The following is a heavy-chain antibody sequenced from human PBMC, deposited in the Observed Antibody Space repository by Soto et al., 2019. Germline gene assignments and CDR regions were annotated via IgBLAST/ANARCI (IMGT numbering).Heavy chain of an antibody. CDR2: INPNSGGT. Sequence: ASVKVSCKASGYTFTGYYIHWVRQAPGQGLEWMGWINPNSGGTNFAQKFRGRVTMTRDTSISTAYMDLSRLRSDDTAVYYCASGRDMSTAGGDFDYWDQGPLVTVSS. D-gene: IGHD2-15*01. CDR1: GYTFTGYY. J-gene: IGHJ4*02. CDR3: ASGRDMSTAGGDFDY. V-gene: IGHV1-2*02.